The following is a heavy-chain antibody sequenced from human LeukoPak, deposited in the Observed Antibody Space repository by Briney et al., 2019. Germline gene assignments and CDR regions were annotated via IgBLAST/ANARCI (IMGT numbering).Heavy chain of an antibody. Sequence: TGGSLRLSCAASGFTFSGSALHWVRQASGKGLEWVGRIRSTANGYATAYAASVKGRFTISRDDSKNTAYLQMDSLKTEDTAVYYCTFTYYYDSSGRNPDYWGQGTLVTVSS. CDR3: TFTYYYDSSGRNPDY. J-gene: IGHJ4*02. V-gene: IGHV3-73*01. D-gene: IGHD3-22*01. CDR1: GFTFSGSA. CDR2: IRSTANGYAT.